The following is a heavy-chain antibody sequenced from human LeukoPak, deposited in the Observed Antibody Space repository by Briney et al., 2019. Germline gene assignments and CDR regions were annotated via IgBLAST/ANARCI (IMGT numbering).Heavy chain of an antibody. D-gene: IGHD4-17*01. Sequence: GGSLRLSCAASGFTFSSYAMSWVRQAPGKGLEWVSAISGSGGSTYYADSVKGRFTISRDNSKNTLYLQMNSLRAEDTAVYYCGKDPNGDYIGAFDMWGQGTMVTVS. CDR2: ISGSGGST. CDR1: GFTFSSYA. J-gene: IGHJ3*02. V-gene: IGHV3-23*01. CDR3: GKDPNGDYIGAFDM.